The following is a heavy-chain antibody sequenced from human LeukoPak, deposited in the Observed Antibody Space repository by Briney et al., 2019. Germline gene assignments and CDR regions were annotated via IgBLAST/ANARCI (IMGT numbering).Heavy chain of an antibody. D-gene: IGHD3-10*01. V-gene: IGHV4-38-2*01. CDR3: ASPLLGSGSYYNDY. CDR2: IYHSGST. J-gene: IGHJ4*02. CDR1: GYSISSGYY. Sequence: PSETLSLTCAVSGYSISSGYYWGWIRQPPGKGLEWIGSIYHSGSTYYNPSIKSRVTISVDTSKNQFPLKLSSVTAADTAVYYCASPLLGSGSYYNDYWGQGTLVTVSS.